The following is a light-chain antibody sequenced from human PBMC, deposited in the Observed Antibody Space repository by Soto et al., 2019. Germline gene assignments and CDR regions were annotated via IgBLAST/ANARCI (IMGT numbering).Light chain of an antibody. CDR1: QSVSTNF. CDR3: QQYGRTSWT. J-gene: IGKJ1*01. CDR2: GAS. Sequence: EIVLTQSPGTLSLSPGEGATLSCRASQSVSTNFFAWYQQKPGQAPRLLIHGASTRATGIPDRFSGSGSGTDFPLTISRLEPEDFAVYYCQQYGRTSWTFGQGTKVEIK. V-gene: IGKV3-20*01.